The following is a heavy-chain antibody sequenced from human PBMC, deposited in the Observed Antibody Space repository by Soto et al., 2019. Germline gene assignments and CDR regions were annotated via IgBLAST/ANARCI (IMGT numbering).Heavy chain of an antibody. D-gene: IGHD3-9*01. CDR2: ISWNSGSI. V-gene: IGHV3-9*01. J-gene: IGHJ6*03. Sequence: GGSLRLSCAASGFTFDDYAMHWVRQAPGKGLEWVSGISWNSGSIGYADSVKGRFTIARDNAKTSLYLQMNSLRAEDTALYYCAKDRGGIRYFDWEGMDVWGKGTTVTVSS. CDR3: AKDRGGIRYFDWEGMDV. CDR1: GFTFDDYA.